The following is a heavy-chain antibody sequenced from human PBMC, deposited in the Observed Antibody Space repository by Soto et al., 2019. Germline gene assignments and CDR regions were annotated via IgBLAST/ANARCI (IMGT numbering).Heavy chain of an antibody. Sequence: SETLSLTCTVSGGSISSGGYYWIWIRQHPWKGLEWIGYIYYSGSTYYNPSLKSRVTISVDTSKNQFSLKLSSVTAADTAVYYCARIWGLLDRVAFDIWGQGTMVTVSS. J-gene: IGHJ3*02. CDR3: ARIWGLLDRVAFDI. D-gene: IGHD3-16*01. CDR1: GGSISSGGYY. V-gene: IGHV4-31*03. CDR2: IYYSGST.